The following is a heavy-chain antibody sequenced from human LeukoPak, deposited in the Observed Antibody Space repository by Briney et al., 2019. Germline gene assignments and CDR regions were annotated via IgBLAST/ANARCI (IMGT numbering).Heavy chain of an antibody. V-gene: IGHV3-74*01. J-gene: IGHJ4*02. Sequence: GGSLRLSCAASGFTFSNYWMCWVRQAPGKGLVCVSRINSDGSSTSYADSVKGRFTISRDNAKNTLYLQMNSLRAEDTAVYYCAKSEGYFDYWGQGTLVTVSS. CDR3: AKSEGYFDY. CDR2: INSDGSST. CDR1: GFTFSNYW.